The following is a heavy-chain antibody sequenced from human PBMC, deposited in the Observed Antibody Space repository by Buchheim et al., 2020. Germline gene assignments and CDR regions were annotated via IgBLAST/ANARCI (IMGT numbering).Heavy chain of an antibody. CDR2: IYHDGSS. J-gene: IGHJ4*02. CDR1: GGSISRTIYY. D-gene: IGHD3-16*01. CDR3: ASPFTSSYDFDY. Sequence: QLQLQESGPGLVKPSETLSLTCSVSGGSISRTIYYWGWIRQPPGKRLEWIGSIYHDGSSYYNPSLKSRVTLSADTSKNQFFLKLSSVTAADTAVYYCASPFTSSYDFDYWGQGTL. V-gene: IGHV4-39*01.